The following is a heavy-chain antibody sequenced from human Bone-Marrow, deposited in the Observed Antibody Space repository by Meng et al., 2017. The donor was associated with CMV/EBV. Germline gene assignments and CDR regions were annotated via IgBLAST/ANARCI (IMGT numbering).Heavy chain of an antibody. V-gene: IGHV4-39*07. CDR3: ARGGSSSWYPGWFDP. J-gene: IGHJ5*02. D-gene: IGHD6-13*01. Sequence: SETLSLTCTVSGGSISSSTYYWGWIRQPPGKGLEWIGSVYYSGSGYYNPTLKSRVTISVDTSKNQFSLKLSSVTAADTAVYYCARGGSSSWYPGWFDPWGPGALVTCYS. CDR1: GGSISSSTYY. CDR2: VYYSGSG.